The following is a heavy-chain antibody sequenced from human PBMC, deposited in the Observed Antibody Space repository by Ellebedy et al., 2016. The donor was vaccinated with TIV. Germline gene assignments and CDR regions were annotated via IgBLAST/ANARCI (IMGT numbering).Heavy chain of an antibody. D-gene: IGHD5-24*01. CDR2: MDPRLGTV. Sequence: AASVKVSCKASGDTFSNHAFNWVRQAPGQELQWMGRMDPRLGTVRYAQKFQGRVTLTADESTSTAYMQLSNLRSDDTAVYYCARWDGYDEKFQGPFDRWGQGTLVTVSS. V-gene: IGHV1-69*11. J-gene: IGHJ4*02. CDR1: GDTFSNHA. CDR3: ARWDGYDEKFQGPFDR.